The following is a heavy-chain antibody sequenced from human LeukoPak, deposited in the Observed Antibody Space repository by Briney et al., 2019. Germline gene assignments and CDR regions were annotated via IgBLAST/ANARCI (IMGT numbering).Heavy chain of an antibody. CDR3: ARDGGNYNEDY. V-gene: IGHV4-30-4*01. CDR2: IYYSGST. D-gene: IGHD3-10*01. CDR1: GGSISSGDYY. J-gene: IGHJ4*02. Sequence: SETLSLTCTVSGGSISSGDYYWSWIRQPPGKGLEWIGYIYYSGSTYYNPSLKSRVTISVDTSKNQFSLKLSSVTAADTAVYYCARDGGNYNEDYWGQGTLVTVSS.